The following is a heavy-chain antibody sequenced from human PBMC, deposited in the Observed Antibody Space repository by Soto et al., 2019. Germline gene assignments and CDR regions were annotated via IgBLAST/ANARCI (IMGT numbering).Heavy chain of an antibody. CDR2: IRSKVFGGTT. CDR3: TRDFAAASDY. V-gene: IGHV3-49*03. J-gene: IGHJ4*02. Sequence: GGSLRLSCTASGFTFGDYAMSWFRQAPGKGLEWVGFIRSKVFGGTTEYAASVKARFTISRDDSKSIAYLQMNSLKTEDTAVYYCTRDFAAASDYWGQGTLVTVSS. D-gene: IGHD6-13*01. CDR1: GFTFGDYA.